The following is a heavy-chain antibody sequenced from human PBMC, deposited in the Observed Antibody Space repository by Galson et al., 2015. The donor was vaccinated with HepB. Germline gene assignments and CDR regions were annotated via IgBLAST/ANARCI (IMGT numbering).Heavy chain of an antibody. CDR3: ARDRSSWYMSDAFDI. CDR1: GFTFSDYY. V-gene: IGHV3-11*06. CDR2: ISSSSSYT. Sequence: SCAASGFTFSDYYMSWIRQAPGKGLEWVSYISSSSSYTNYADSVKGRFTISRDNAKNSLYLQMNSLRAEDTAVYYCARDRSSWYMSDAFDIWGQGTMVTVSS. D-gene: IGHD6-13*01. J-gene: IGHJ3*02.